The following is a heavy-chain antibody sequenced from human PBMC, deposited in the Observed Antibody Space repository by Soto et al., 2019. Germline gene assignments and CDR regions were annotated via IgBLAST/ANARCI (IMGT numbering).Heavy chain of an antibody. V-gene: IGHV1-46*01. D-gene: IGHD1-7*01. CDR2: IDPSGGST. J-gene: IGHJ6*02. CDR3: ARPEGTTYTYYQYGMDV. CDR1: GYTFTNYY. Sequence: ASVKVSCKASGYTFTNYYMHWVRQAPGQGLEWMAIIDPSGGSTTYAQKFQGRVTITRDTSATTVYMELSSLRSEDTAVYYCARPEGTTYTYYQYGMDVRGQGTTVTVSS.